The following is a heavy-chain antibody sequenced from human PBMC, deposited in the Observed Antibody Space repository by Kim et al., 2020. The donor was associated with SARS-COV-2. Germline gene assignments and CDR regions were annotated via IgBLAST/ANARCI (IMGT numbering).Heavy chain of an antibody. V-gene: IGHV3-23*03. D-gene: IGHD1-20*01. J-gene: IGHJ3*02. Sequence: ADSAKGRFTISRDNSKSKLDLQMNSLRADDTAVYYWAKGGITGTPDAFDIWGQGTMVTVSS. CDR3: AKGGITGTPDAFDI.